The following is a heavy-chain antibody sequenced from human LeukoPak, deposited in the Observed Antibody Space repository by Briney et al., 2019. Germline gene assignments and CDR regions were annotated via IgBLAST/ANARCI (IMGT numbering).Heavy chain of an antibody. J-gene: IGHJ4*02. Sequence: GGSLRLSCAASGFIVSSNYMSWVRQAPGKGLEWVSVIYSGGSTNYADSVKGRFTISRDNSKNTVYLQMNSLRVDDTAVYYCARRDIVVVVSASDYWGQGTLVTVSS. CDR2: IYSGGST. V-gene: IGHV3-66*01. D-gene: IGHD2-15*01. CDR1: GFIVSSNY. CDR3: ARRDIVVVVSASDY.